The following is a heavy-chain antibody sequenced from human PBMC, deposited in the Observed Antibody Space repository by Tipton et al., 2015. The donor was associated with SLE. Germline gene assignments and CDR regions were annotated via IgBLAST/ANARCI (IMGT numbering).Heavy chain of an antibody. Sequence: TLSLTCTVSGGSISSSSYFWGWIRQPPGKGLEWIGSIYHNGNTYNNPSLKGRVTISVDTSKNQFSLNLSSVTAADTAVYYCARDEYRYDTTGYHLLGHFDFWGQGTLVTVSS. J-gene: IGHJ4*02. CDR1: GGSISSSSYF. CDR2: IYHNGNT. CDR3: ARDEYRYDTTGYHLLGHFDF. V-gene: IGHV4-39*07. D-gene: IGHD3-22*01.